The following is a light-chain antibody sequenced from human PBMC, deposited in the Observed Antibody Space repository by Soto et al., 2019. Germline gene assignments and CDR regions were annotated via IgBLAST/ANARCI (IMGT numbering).Light chain of an antibody. Sequence: QSVLTQPASVSGSPGQLITISCTGTSSDVGGYKYVSWYQQHPDKAPKLIIYDVTNRPSGISNRFSGSKSGNTASLTISGLQAEDEADYYCSSYTSSSSYGFGTGTKVTVL. J-gene: IGLJ1*01. CDR3: SSYTSSSSYG. CDR2: DVT. V-gene: IGLV2-14*01. CDR1: SSDVGGYKY.